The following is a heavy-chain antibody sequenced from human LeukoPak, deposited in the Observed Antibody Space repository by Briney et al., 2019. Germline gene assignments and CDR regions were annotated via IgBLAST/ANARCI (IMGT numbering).Heavy chain of an antibody. J-gene: IGHJ4*02. CDR1: GYRFTSYW. V-gene: IGHV5-51*01. CDR3: ARSHDYGGKFDY. D-gene: IGHD4-23*01. Sequence: GESLKISCKGFGYRFTSYWIGWVRQMPGKGLEWIGIIYPGDSDTRYSPSFQGQVTISADKSISTAYLQWSSLKASDTAMYYGARSHDYGGKFDYWGQGTLVTVSS. CDR2: IYPGDSDT.